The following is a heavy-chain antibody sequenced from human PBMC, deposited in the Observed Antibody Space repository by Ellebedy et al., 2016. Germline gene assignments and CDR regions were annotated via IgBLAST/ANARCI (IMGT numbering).Heavy chain of an antibody. Sequence: GGSLRLXXAASGFTLSSYDMSWVRQAPGKGLEWVSGMSGSGGSTYYADSVKGRFTISRDYSKNTLYLQMHSLRAEDTAVYYCAKDWGFDYWGQGTLVTVSS. V-gene: IGHV3-23*01. J-gene: IGHJ4*02. CDR1: GFTLSSYD. CDR3: AKDWGFDY. D-gene: IGHD7-27*01. CDR2: MSGSGGST.